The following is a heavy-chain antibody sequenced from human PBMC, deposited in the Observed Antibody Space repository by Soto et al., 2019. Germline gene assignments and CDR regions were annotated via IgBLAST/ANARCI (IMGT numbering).Heavy chain of an antibody. V-gene: IGHV4-30-2*02. Sequence: PSETLSLTCAVSGGSISSGGYSWSWIRQPPGKGLEWIGYIYHSGSTYYNPSLKSRVTISVDRSKNQFSLKLSSVTAADTAVYYCARTRVVVPAAIDGVGYYYYYYGMDVWGQGTTVIVSS. CDR3: ARTRVVVPAAIDGVGYYYYYYGMDV. J-gene: IGHJ6*02. D-gene: IGHD2-2*02. CDR1: GGSISSGGYS. CDR2: IYHSGST.